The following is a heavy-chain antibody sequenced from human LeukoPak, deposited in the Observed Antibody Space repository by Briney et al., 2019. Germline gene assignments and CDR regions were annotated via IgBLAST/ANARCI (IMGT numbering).Heavy chain of an antibody. J-gene: IGHJ6*02. CDR3: AKPLGYCSGGSCSYYYYGMDV. CDR2: ISGSGGST. V-gene: IGHV3-23*01. D-gene: IGHD2-15*01. CDR1: RFTFSSYV. Sequence: PWGSLRLSCAASRFTFSSYVMSWVRQAPGKGLEWVSAISGSGGSTYYADSVKGRFTISRDNSKNTLYLQMNSLRAEDTAVYYCAKPLGYCSGGSCSYYYYGMDVWGQGTTVTVSS.